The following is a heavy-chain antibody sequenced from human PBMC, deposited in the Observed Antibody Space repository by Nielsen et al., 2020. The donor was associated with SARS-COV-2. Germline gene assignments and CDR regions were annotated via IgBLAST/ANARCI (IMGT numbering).Heavy chain of an antibody. J-gene: IGHJ6*02. CDR3: AAGTIAAAALGFYYYYGMDV. Sequence: ASVKVSCKASGYTFTSYYMHWVRQAPGQGLEWMGIINPSGGSTNYAQKFQERVTITRDMSTSTAYMELSSLRSEDTAVYYCAAGTIAAAALGFYYYYGMDVWGQGTTVTVSS. D-gene: IGHD6-13*01. V-gene: IGHV1-46*01. CDR2: INPSGGST. CDR1: GYTFTSYY.